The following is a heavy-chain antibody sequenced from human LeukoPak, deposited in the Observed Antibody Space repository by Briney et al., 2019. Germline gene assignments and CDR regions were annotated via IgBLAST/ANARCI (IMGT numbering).Heavy chain of an antibody. CDR1: GGPISSSSYY. J-gene: IGHJ6*03. CDR2: IYYSGST. CDR3: ARGYYYYYMDV. V-gene: IGHV4-39*01. Sequence: SETLSLTCTVSGGPISSSSYYWGWIRQPPGKGLEWIGSIYYSGSTYYNPSLKSRVTISVDTSKNQFSLKLSSVTAADTAVYYCARGYYYYYMDVWGKGTTVTVSS.